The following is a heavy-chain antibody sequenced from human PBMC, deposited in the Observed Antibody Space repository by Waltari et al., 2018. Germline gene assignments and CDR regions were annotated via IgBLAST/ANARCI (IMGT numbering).Heavy chain of an antibody. D-gene: IGHD5-12*01. CDR2: IDYSGST. CDR1: GGSISSHS. Sequence: QVQLPESGPGLVKPSETLSLTCTVSGGSISSHSWSWIRPPPGKGLEWIGYIDYSGSTNYNPSLKSRVTISVDTSKNQFSLKLSSVTAADTAVYYCARDPVYSGYDLHYYYYGMDVWGQGTTVTVSS. CDR3: ARDPVYSGYDLHYYYYGMDV. J-gene: IGHJ6*02. V-gene: IGHV4-59*11.